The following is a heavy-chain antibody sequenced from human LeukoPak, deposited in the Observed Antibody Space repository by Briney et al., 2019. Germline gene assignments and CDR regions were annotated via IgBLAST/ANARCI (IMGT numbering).Heavy chain of an antibody. CDR1: GGTFSSYA. D-gene: IGHD6-13*01. Sequence: SVKVSCKASGGTFSSYAISWVRQAPGQGLEWMGGIIPIFGTANYAQKFQGRVTITADESTSTAYMELSSLRSEDTAVYYCARYSSSWYEFGAFDIWGQGTMVTVSS. J-gene: IGHJ3*02. V-gene: IGHV1-69*13. CDR3: ARYSSSWYEFGAFDI. CDR2: IIPIFGTA.